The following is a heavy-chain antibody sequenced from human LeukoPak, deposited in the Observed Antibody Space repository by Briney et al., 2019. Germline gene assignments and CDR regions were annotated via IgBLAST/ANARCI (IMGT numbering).Heavy chain of an antibody. J-gene: IGHJ4*02. CDR2: IDWDDDK. CDR3: ARTTSYCGGDCYVD. D-gene: IGHD2-21*02. CDR1: GFSLSTSGMR. Sequence: SGPALVKPTPTLTLTCTFSGFSLSTSGMRVSWIRQPPGKALEWLARIDWDDDKFYSTSLKTRLTISKDTSKNQVVLTMTNMDPVDTATYYCARTTSYCGGDCYVDWGQGTLVTVSS. V-gene: IGHV2-70*04.